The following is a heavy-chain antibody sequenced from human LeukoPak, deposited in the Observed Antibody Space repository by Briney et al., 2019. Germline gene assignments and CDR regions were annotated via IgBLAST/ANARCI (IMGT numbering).Heavy chain of an antibody. Sequence: GASVKVSCKASGYTFTNYGITWVRQAPGQGLEWMGWISAYNGNTNYPQKLQGRVTMTTDTSTSTAYMELRSLRSDDTAVYYCARSPPYDILTGYYDYWGQGTLVTVSS. J-gene: IGHJ4*02. CDR3: ARSPPYDILTGYYDY. CDR2: ISAYNGNT. CDR1: GYTFTNYG. V-gene: IGHV1-18*01. D-gene: IGHD3-9*01.